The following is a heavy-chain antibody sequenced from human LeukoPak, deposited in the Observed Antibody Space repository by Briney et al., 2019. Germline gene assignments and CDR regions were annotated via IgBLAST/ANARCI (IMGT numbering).Heavy chain of an antibody. V-gene: IGHV4-31*11. CDR3: ARAASDYDFVY. D-gene: IGHD5-12*01. J-gene: IGHJ4*02. CDR1: GGSFSGYY. Sequence: SETLSLTCAVYGGSFSGYYWSWIRQRPGKGLEWIGYIYYSGSTYYNPSLRSRVSISVDTSKNQFSLKLSSVTAADTAVYYCARAASDYDFVYWGQGTLVTVSS. CDR2: IYYSGST.